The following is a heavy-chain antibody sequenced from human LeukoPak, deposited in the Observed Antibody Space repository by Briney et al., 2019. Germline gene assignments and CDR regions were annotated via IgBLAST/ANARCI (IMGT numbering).Heavy chain of an antibody. V-gene: IGHV4-39*07. J-gene: IGHJ6*03. CDR3: ARVRGIWFGDLNYYYYMDV. Sequence: SETLSLTCTVSGGSISSSSYYWGWIRQPPGKGLEWIGSIYYSGSTYYNPSLKSRVTISVDTSKNQFSLKLSSVTAADTAVYYCARVRGIWFGDLNYYYYMDVWGKGTTVTVSS. CDR1: GGSISSSSYY. D-gene: IGHD3-10*01. CDR2: IYYSGST.